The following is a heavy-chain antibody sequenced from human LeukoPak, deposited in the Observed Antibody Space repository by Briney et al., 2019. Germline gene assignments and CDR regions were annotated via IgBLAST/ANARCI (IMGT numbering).Heavy chain of an antibody. V-gene: IGHV3-7*01. CDR2: INQCGSEK. CDR3: ARAGQAGTTDY. CDR1: GFTFGIYW. J-gene: IGHJ4*02. D-gene: IGHD1-7*01. Sequence: PGGSLRLSCAASGFTFGIYWMSWVRQAPGKGLEWVANINQCGSEKYYVDSVTGRFTISRDNAENSLYLQLNSLTVEDTAVYYCARAGQAGTTDYWGQGTLVTVSS.